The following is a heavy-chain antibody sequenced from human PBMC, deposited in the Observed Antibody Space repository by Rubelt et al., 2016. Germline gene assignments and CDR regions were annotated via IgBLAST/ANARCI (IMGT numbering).Heavy chain of an antibody. CDR2: IYYSGST. Sequence: IYYSGSTYYNPSLKSRVTISVDTSKNQFSLKLSSVTAADTAVYYCARVIWGSGWSNNWFDPWGQGTLVTVSS. D-gene: IGHD6-19*01. CDR3: ARVIWGSGWSNNWFDP. V-gene: IGHV4-39*01. J-gene: IGHJ5*02.